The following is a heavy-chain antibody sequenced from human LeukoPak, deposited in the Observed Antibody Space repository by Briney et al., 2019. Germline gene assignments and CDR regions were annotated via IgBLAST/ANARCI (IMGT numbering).Heavy chain of an antibody. CDR2: ISSSGSTI. CDR3: ARVGYSSGWSPGRNNWFDP. CDR1: GFTFSSYE. D-gene: IGHD6-19*01. Sequence: GGSLRLSCAASGFTFSSYEMNWVRPAPGKGLEWVSYISSSGSTIYYADSVKGRFTISRDNAKNSLYLQMNSLRAEDTAVYYCARVGYSSGWSPGRNNWFDPWGQGTLVTVSS. V-gene: IGHV3-48*03. J-gene: IGHJ5*02.